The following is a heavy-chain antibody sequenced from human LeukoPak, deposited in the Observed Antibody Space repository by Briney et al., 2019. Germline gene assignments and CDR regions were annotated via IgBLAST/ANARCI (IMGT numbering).Heavy chain of an antibody. D-gene: IGHD3-3*01. V-gene: IGHV4-34*01. Sequence: PSETLPLTCAVYGGSFSGYYWSWIRQPPGKGLEWIGEINHSGSTNYNPSLKSRVTISVDTSKNQFSLKLSSVTAADTAVYYCARRRLRRGDYDFWSGYSGAFDIWGQGTMVTVSS. J-gene: IGHJ3*02. CDR3: ARRRLRRGDYDFWSGYSGAFDI. CDR2: INHSGST. CDR1: GGSFSGYY.